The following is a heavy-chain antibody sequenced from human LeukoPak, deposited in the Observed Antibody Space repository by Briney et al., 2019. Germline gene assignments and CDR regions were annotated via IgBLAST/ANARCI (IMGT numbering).Heavy chain of an antibody. CDR2: ISYDGSNK. V-gene: IGHV3-30-3*01. J-gene: IGHJ6*02. Sequence: PGGSLRLSCAASGFTFSSYAMPWVRQAPGKGLEWVVVISYDGSNKYYADSVKGRFTISRDNSKNTLYLQMNSLRAEDTAVYYCARERTRYSYGFGSYGMDVWGQGTTVTVSS. D-gene: IGHD5-18*01. CDR3: ARERTRYSYGFGSYGMDV. CDR1: GFTFSSYA.